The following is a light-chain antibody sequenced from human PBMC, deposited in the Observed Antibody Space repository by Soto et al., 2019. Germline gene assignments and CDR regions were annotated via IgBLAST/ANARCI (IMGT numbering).Light chain of an antibody. CDR2: ATS. CDR1: QGTNNY. Sequence: DIQMTQFPSSLSASVGDRVTITCRASQGTNNYVAWFQQKPGKAPKSLIYATSNLQTGVPSKFSGSGSGTDFTLTISSLQPEDSATYYCQQYNSYPLTFGGGTKVEIK. V-gene: IGKV1-16*02. CDR3: QQYNSYPLT. J-gene: IGKJ4*01.